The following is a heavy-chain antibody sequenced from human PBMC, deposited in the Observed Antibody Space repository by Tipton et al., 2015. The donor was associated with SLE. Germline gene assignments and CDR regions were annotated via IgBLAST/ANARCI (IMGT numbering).Heavy chain of an antibody. V-gene: IGHV4-39*07. J-gene: IGHJ4*02. D-gene: IGHD3-10*01. CDR2: IYYSGST. CDR3: ARAHDITFFDS. CDR1: GGSISSHSYY. Sequence: LRLSCTVSGGSISSHSYYWGWVRQPPGKGLEWIGSIYYSGSTYYNPSLKSRVTISLDTSKNQFSLSLNSVTAADTAVYYCARAHDITFFDSWGQGTLVTVSS.